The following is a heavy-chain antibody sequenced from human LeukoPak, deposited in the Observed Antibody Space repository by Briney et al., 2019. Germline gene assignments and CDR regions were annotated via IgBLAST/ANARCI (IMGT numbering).Heavy chain of an antibody. Sequence: GGSLRLSCAASGFTFSSYAMSWVRQAPGKGLEWVSAISGSGGSTYYADSVKGRFTIFRDNSKNTLYLQMNSLRAEDTAVYYCAKAPNYDFWSGYDPFDPWGQGTLVTVSS. CDR1: GFTFSSYA. V-gene: IGHV3-23*01. D-gene: IGHD3-3*01. CDR3: AKAPNYDFWSGYDPFDP. J-gene: IGHJ5*02. CDR2: ISGSGGST.